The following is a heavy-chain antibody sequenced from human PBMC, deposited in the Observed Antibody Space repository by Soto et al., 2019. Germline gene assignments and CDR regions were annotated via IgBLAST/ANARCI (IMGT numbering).Heavy chain of an antibody. Sequence: GGSLRLSCAASGFTFSSYSMNWVRQAPGKGLEWVSYISSSSSTIYYADSVKGRFTISRDNAKNSLYLQMNSLRAEDTAVYYCARLFPPYYDSSGRKGIEYWGQGTLVTVSS. D-gene: IGHD3-22*01. J-gene: IGHJ4*02. CDR1: GFTFSSYS. CDR3: ARLFPPYYDSSGRKGIEY. CDR2: ISSSSSTI. V-gene: IGHV3-48*01.